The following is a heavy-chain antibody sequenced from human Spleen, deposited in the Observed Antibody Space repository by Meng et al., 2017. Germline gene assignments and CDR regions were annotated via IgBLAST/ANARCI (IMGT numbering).Heavy chain of an antibody. J-gene: IGHJ5*02. CDR2: INHSGST. CDR3: ARGWGRGYSFDP. V-gene: IGHV4-34*01. Sequence: QRQPRGPVLFKPPETLSLTLAGCGRSFSGYYWIWIRQPPGKGLEWMGEINHSGSTNYNPSLKSRVTISVDTSKNQFSLKLSSVTAADTAVYYCARGWGRGYSFDPWGQGTLVTVSS. D-gene: IGHD5-18*01. CDR1: GRSFSGYY.